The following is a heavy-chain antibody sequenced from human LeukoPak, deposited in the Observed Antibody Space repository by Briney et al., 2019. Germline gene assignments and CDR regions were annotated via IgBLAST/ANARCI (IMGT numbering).Heavy chain of an antibody. CDR3: ARSNAGYDILTGTYYYYGMDV. V-gene: IGHV3-23*01. D-gene: IGHD3-9*01. CDR1: GFTFSSYA. CDR2: ISGGGGST. J-gene: IGHJ6*02. Sequence: GGSLRLSCAASGFTFSSYAMSWVRQAPGKGLEWVSAISGGGGSTYYADSVKGRFTISRDNSKNTLYLQMNSLRAEDTAVYYCARSNAGYDILTGTYYYYGMDVWGQGTTVTVSS.